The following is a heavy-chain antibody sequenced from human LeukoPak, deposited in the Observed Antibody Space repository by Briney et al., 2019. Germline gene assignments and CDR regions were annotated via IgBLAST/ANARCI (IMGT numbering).Heavy chain of an antibody. CDR3: TSNLYCSTSSCYTLDN. Sequence: GGSLRLSCAASGFTFSNGWRSWVRQAPGKGLEWVGRIKGKSGRGTTDYAAPVKGRFTSSRDGSTNTVYLHMNSLKTEDTAVYFCTSNLYCSTSSCYTLDNWGQGTLVAVSP. CDR1: GFTFSNGW. D-gene: IGHD2-2*02. V-gene: IGHV3-15*01. J-gene: IGHJ4*02. CDR2: IKGKSGRGTT.